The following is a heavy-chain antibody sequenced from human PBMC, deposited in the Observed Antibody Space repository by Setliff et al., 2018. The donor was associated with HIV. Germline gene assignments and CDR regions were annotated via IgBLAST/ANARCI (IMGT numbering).Heavy chain of an antibody. CDR1: GFSFSSYE. CDR2: ISSSGNTI. D-gene: IGHD2-2*01. Sequence: HPGGSLRLSCAASGFSFSSYEMNWVRQAPGKGLEWISYISSSGNTIYYADSVKGRFTISRDNAKNSLYLQMSSLRAEDTAIYYCARSEKYCSSVSCFRGCYGMDVWGQGTLVTVSS. CDR3: ARSEKYCSSVSCFRGCYGMDV. J-gene: IGHJ6*02. V-gene: IGHV3-48*03.